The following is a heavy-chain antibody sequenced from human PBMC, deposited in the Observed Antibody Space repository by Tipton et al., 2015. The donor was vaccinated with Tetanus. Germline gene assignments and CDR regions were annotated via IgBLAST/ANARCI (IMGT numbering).Heavy chain of an antibody. CDR2: IYPGDSDT. CDR1: GYSFTSYW. CDR3: ARHGGGSYSDWCFDL. Sequence: QSGPEVKKPGESLKISCKGSGYSFTSYWIGWVRQMPGKGLEWMGIIYPGDSDTRYSQSFQGQVTISADKSISTAYLEWSSLKAADTAMCYWARHGGGSYSDWCFDLWGRGTLVPVSS. J-gene: IGHJ2*01. V-gene: IGHV5-51*01. D-gene: IGHD1-26*01.